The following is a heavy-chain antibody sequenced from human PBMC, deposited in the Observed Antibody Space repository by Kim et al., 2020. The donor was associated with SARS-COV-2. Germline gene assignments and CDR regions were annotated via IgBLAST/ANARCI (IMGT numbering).Heavy chain of an antibody. D-gene: IGHD3-16*02. CDR1: GGSISSGDYY. CDR3: ARDRYSVYYYYGMDV. J-gene: IGHJ6*02. CDR2: IYYSGST. Sequence: SETLSLACTVSGGSISSGDYYWSWIRQPPGKGLEWIGYIYYSGSTYYNPSLKSRVTISVDTSKNQFSLKLSSVTAADTAVYYCARDRYSVYYYYGMDVWGQGNTVTVSS. V-gene: IGHV4-30-4*01.